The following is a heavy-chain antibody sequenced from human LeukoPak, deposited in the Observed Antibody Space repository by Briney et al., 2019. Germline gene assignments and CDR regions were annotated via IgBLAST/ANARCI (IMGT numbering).Heavy chain of an antibody. CDR2: IHTSGST. CDR3: TREAPGCTSCYTYMDV. CDR1: GGSTSNYF. Sequence: SETLSLTCTVSGGSTSNYFCTWLRQSAGKGLEWIGRIHTSGSTNYNPSLKSRVSMSVDTSKNQFSLKLSSVTAADTAVYYCTREAPGCTSCYTYMDVWGKGTTVTVSS. D-gene: IGHD2-2*02. J-gene: IGHJ6*03. V-gene: IGHV4-4*07.